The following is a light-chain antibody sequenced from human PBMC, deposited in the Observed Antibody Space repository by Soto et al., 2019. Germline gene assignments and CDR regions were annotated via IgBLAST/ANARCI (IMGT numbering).Light chain of an antibody. CDR2: GAS. CDR1: QSVSSN. V-gene: IGKV3-15*01. J-gene: IGKJ1*01. Sequence: EILMTHSPASLSVSTVEIAKVSRRASQSVSSNLAWYQKKPGQAPRLLIYGASTRATGIPARFSGSGSGTEFTLPISSLQSADFAVYYCQQHNNWPQWTGGHGTK. CDR3: QQHNNWPQWT.